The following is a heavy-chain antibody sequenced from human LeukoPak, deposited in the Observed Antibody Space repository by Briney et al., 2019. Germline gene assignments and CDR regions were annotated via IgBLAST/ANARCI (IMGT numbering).Heavy chain of an antibody. CDR1: GYSISSGYY. D-gene: IGHD5-18*01. CDR2: IYHSGST. Sequence: SETLSLTCTVSGYSISSGYYWGWIRQPPGKGLEWIGSIYHSGSTNYNPSLKSRVTISVDTSKNQFSLKLSSVTAADTAVYYCARMTAMGLNQDYWGQGTLVTVSS. V-gene: IGHV4-38-2*02. J-gene: IGHJ4*02. CDR3: ARMTAMGLNQDY.